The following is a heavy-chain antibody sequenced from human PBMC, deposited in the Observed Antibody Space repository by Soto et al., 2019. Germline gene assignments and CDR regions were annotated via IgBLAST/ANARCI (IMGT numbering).Heavy chain of an antibody. D-gene: IGHD1-26*01. J-gene: IGHJ4*02. CDR1: GFTFTSYS. CDR2: ISSRGDI. Sequence: GGSLRLSCVASGFTFTSYSMNWVRQAPGKGLEWVSSISSRGDIYYADSVKGRFTISRDNSKNTLYLQMNSLKAEDTAVYYCAKGQKWELPFDYWGQGALVTVSS. V-gene: IGHV3-21*04. CDR3: AKGQKWELPFDY.